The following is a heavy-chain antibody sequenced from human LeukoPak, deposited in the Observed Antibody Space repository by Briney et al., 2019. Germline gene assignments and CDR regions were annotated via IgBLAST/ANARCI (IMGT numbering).Heavy chain of an antibody. CDR1: GYSISRSNW. J-gene: IGHJ5*02. V-gene: IGHV4-28*01. D-gene: IGHD1-26*01. Sequence: SETLSLTCAVSGYSISRSNWWGWIRPPPGKGLEWIGYIDYSGTTYYTPSLKSRVTMSVDTTKNQFSLKLHSVSAGDTAVYYCSRYSGSQGWFDPWGQGTLVTVSS. CDR3: SRYSGSQGWFDP. CDR2: IDYSGTT.